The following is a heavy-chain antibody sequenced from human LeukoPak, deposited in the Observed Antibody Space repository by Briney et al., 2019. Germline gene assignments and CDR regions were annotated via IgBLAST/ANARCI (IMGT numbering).Heavy chain of an antibody. CDR1: GGSFSGYY. CDR2: IYHSGST. Sequence: PSETLSLTCAVYGGSFSGYYWSWIRQPPGKGLEWIGSIYHSGSTYYNPSLKSRVTISVDTSKNQFSLKLSSVTAADTAVYYCARVKAPLYCSGGSCYYYFDYWGQGTLVTVSS. J-gene: IGHJ4*02. V-gene: IGHV4-34*01. D-gene: IGHD2-15*01. CDR3: ARVKAPLYCSGGSCYYYFDY.